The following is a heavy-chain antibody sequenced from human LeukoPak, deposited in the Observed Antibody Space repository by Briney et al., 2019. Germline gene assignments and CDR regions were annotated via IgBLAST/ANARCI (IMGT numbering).Heavy chain of an antibody. Sequence: GGSLRLSCSASGFTFTTYGMNWVRQAPGKGLEWVSSIFPSGGEIHYADSVRGRFTISRDNSKSTLSLQMNGLRAEDTAIYYCATYRQVLLPFESWGQGTLVTVSS. CDR1: GFTFTTYG. CDR2: IFPSGGEI. J-gene: IGHJ4*02. V-gene: IGHV3-23*01. D-gene: IGHD2/OR15-2a*01. CDR3: ATYRQVLLPFES.